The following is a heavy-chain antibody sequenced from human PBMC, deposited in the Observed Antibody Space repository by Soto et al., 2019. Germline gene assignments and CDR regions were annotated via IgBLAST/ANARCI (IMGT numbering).Heavy chain of an antibody. V-gene: IGHV5-10-1*01. D-gene: IGHD1-26*01. CDR1: GYSFTSYW. CDR3: ARHQEYSGSYPLYYYYGMDV. J-gene: IGHJ6*02. CDR2: IDPSDSYT. Sequence: GESLKISCKGSGYSFTSYWISWVRQMPGKGLEWMGRIDPSDSYTNYSPSFQGHVTISADKSISTAYLQWSSLKASDTAMYYCARHQEYSGSYPLYYYYGMDVWGQGTTVTVSS.